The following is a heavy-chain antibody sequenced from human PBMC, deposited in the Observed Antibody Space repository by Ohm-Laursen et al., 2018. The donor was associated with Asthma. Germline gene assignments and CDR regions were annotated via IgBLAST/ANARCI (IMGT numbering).Heavy chain of an antibody. CDR3: ATSRQLVGLNDAFDI. D-gene: IGHD6-6*01. V-gene: IGHV3-21*01. J-gene: IGHJ3*02. CDR2: ISTASSFI. CDR1: GFTITNYW. Sequence: GSLRLSCAASGFTITNYWMHWIRQAPGKGLEWVASISTASSFIYYADSVRGRFTTSRDNARNSVYLQMNSLRAEDTALYYCATSRQLVGLNDAFDIWGQGTMVTVSS.